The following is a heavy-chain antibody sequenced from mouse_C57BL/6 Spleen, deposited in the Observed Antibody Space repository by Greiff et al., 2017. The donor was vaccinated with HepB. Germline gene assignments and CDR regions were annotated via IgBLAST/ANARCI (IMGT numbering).Heavy chain of an antibody. CDR1: GYTFTDYN. CDR2: INPNNGGT. J-gene: IGHJ1*03. Sequence: VQLKESGPELVKPGASVKIPCKASGYTFTDYNMDWVKQSHGKSLEWIGDINPNNGGTIYNQKFKGKATLTVDKSSSTAYMELRSLTSEDTAVYYCAREGNGSSSWYFDVWGTGTTVTVSS. V-gene: IGHV1-18*01. CDR3: AREGNGSSSWYFDV. D-gene: IGHD1-1*01.